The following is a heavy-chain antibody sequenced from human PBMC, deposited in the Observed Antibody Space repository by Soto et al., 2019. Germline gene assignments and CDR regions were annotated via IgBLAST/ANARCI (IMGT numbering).Heavy chain of an antibody. CDR2: IFYSGTT. CDR3: ARHYYDSSGYPAPYYHGMDV. CDR1: GGSISSRGYY. D-gene: IGHD3-22*01. Sequence: SETLSLTCTVSGGSISSRGYYWGWIRQSPGKGLEWIGTIFYSGTTYYNPSLESRITISQDTSNNQFSLKLTSVTAADTAVYYCARHYYDSSGYPAPYYHGMDVWGQGTTVTVSS. V-gene: IGHV4-39*01. J-gene: IGHJ6*02.